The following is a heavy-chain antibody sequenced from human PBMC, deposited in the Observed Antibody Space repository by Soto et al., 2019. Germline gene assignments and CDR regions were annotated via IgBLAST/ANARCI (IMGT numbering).Heavy chain of an antibody. Sequence: PSETLSLTCTISGGSVTSDSPFWSWIRQPPGKGLEWIGYVYYSGNTNYNPSLKSRVTLSVDTSKNQFSLRLSSVTAADTAVYYCARDTDVEAAMEDAFDIWGQGIQVTVSS. V-gene: IGHV4-61*01. D-gene: IGHD2-15*01. CDR1: GGSVTSDSPF. CDR2: VYYSGNT. CDR3: ARDTDVEAAMEDAFDI. J-gene: IGHJ3*02.